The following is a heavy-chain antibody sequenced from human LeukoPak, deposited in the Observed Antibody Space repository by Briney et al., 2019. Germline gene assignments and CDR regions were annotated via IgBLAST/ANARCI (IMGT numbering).Heavy chain of an antibody. CDR1: GFTFSSHG. Sequence: GGSLRLSCAASGFTFSSHGMHGVRQAPGKGLEWVAVIWYDGSNKYYAESVKGRFTISRDNSKNTLYLQMNSLRAEDTAVYYGARDFFGSGGSCYFDYWGQGTLVIVSA. D-gene: IGHD2-15*01. J-gene: IGHJ4*02. CDR3: ARDFFGSGGSCYFDY. V-gene: IGHV3-33*01. CDR2: IWYDGSNK.